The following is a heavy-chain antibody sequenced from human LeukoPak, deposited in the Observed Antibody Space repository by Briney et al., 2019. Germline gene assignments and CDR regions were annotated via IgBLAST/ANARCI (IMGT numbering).Heavy chain of an antibody. V-gene: IGHV4-34*01. J-gene: IGHJ4*02. Sequence: SETLSLTCAVYGGSFSGYYWSWIRQPPGKGLEWIGEINHSGSTNYNPSLKSRVTISVDTSKNQFSLKLSSVTAADTAVYYCAREAREDTATRFDYWGQGTLVTVSS. CDR1: GGSFSGYY. CDR3: AREAREDTATRFDY. D-gene: IGHD5-18*01. CDR2: INHSGST.